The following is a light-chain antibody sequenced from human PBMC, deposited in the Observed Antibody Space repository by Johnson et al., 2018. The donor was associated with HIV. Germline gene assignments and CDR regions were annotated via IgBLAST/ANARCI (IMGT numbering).Light chain of an antibody. Sequence: QSALTQPPSVSAAPGQKVTISCSGSSSNIGNNYVSWYQQLPGTAPKLLIYDNNKRPSGIPDRFSGSKSATSAPLPITDPPTGDEANYYCGTWDSSMSAVFGSGTKVTVL. CDR2: DNN. V-gene: IGLV1-51*01. J-gene: IGLJ1*01. CDR3: GTWDSSMSAV. CDR1: SSNIGNNY.